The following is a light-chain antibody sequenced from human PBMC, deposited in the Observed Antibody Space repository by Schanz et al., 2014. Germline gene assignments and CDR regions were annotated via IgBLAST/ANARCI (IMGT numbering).Light chain of an antibody. CDR3: QQYGTSPRT. J-gene: IGKJ1*01. CDR2: DAS. CDR1: QTVSNY. V-gene: IGKV3-20*01. Sequence: EFVLTQSPGTLSLSPGERATLSCRASQTVSNYLAWYQQKPGQAPRLLIYDASKRATGIPAKFSGSGSGTDFTLTISRLEPEDFAVYYCQQYGTSPRTFGQGTKVEIK.